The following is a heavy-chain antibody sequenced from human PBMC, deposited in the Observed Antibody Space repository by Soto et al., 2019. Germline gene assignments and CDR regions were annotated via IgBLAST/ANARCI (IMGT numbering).Heavy chain of an antibody. CDR1: GYTFTSYA. CDR3: ATDSSLRNHYDY. CDR2: INAGNGNT. Sequence: GASVKVSCKASGYTFTSYAMHWVRQAPGQRLEWMGWINAGNGNTKYSQKFQGRVTITRDTSASTAYMELSSLRSEDTAVYYCATDSSLRNHYDYWGQGNLVTVSS. V-gene: IGHV1-3*01. J-gene: IGHJ4*02.